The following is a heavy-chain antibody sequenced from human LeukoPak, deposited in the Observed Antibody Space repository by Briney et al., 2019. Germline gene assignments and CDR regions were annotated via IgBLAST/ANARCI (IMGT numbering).Heavy chain of an antibody. D-gene: IGHD5-12*01. J-gene: IGHJ3*02. CDR1: GGSISSSTW. Sequence: SETLSFTCAVSGGSISSSTWWSWVRLPPGKGLEWIGEIHHSGSSNYNPSLKSRVTISIDKSKNQFSLKLSSMTAADTAVYYCASKAITLENAFDIWGPGTMVTVSS. CDR3: ASKAITLENAFDI. CDR2: IHHSGSS. V-gene: IGHV4-4*02.